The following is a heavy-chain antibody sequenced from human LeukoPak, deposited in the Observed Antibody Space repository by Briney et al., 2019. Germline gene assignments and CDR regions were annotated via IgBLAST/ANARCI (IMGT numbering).Heavy chain of an antibody. V-gene: IGHV3-53*01. CDR2: FYRGGNT. CDR1: GFTVSSGH. D-gene: IGHD2-15*01. Sequence: GGSLRLSCAVSGFTVSSGHMHWVRQAPGQGLEWVATFYRGGNTYHADSVKGRLTVSRDNLKNTVSLQMDSLRAEDTAVYYCATSKSATYDGLDLWGQGTRVTASS. J-gene: IGHJ3*01. CDR3: ATSKSATYDGLDL.